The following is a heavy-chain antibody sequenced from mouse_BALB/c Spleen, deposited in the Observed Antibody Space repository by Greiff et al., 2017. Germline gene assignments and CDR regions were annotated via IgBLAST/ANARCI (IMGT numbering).Heavy chain of an antibody. V-gene: IGHV5-17*02. Sequence: EVQLVESGGGLVQPGGSRKLSCAASGFTFSSFGMHWVRQAPEKGLEWVAYISSGSSTIYYADTVKGRFTISRDNPKNTLFLQMTSLRSEDTAMYYCARSMITTYYFDYWGQGTTLTVSS. CDR1: GFTFSSFG. J-gene: IGHJ2*01. D-gene: IGHD2-4*01. CDR2: ISSGSSTI. CDR3: ARSMITTYYFDY.